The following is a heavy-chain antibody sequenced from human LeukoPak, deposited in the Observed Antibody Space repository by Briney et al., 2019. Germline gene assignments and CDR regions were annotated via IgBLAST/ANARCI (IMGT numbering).Heavy chain of an antibody. D-gene: IGHD2-2*01. CDR3: ARHGHLVVPATYYYMDV. J-gene: IGHJ6*03. Sequence: SETLSLTCTVSGGSISSYYWSWIRQPPGKGLEWIGYIYYSGSTNYNPSLKSRVTISVDTSKNQFSLKLSSVTAADTAVYYCARHGHLVVPATYYYMDVWGKGTTVTVSS. V-gene: IGHV4-59*08. CDR1: GGSISSYY. CDR2: IYYSGST.